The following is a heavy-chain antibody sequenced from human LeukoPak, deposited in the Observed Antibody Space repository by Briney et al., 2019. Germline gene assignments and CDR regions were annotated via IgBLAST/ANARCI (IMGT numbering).Heavy chain of an antibody. V-gene: IGHV1-2*02. CDR3: ASWRGNADSWSGPFDY. Sequence: GASVKVSCRPSGHSFTAYYIHWVRQAPGQGLEWMGWINPTSGATKYAQKFEGRVTMTRDTAISTAYMELSRLTSDDTAVYYCASWRGNADSWSGPFDYWGQGSLVTVSS. CDR2: INPTSGAT. D-gene: IGHD3-3*01. J-gene: IGHJ4*02. CDR1: GHSFTAYY.